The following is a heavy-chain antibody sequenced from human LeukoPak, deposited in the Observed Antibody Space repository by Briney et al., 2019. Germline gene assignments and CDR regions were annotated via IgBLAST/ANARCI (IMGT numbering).Heavy chain of an antibody. CDR1: GYTFTSYD. V-gene: IGHV1-46*01. CDR2: IDPSGGST. CDR3: ARDNSVGDTAWWFDP. J-gene: IGHJ5*02. D-gene: IGHD1-26*01. Sequence: ASVRVSCKASGYTFTSYDINWVRQAPGQGLEWMGMIDPSGGSTSYAQKFQGRVTMTRDMSTSTDYMELISLRSEDTAVYYCARDNSVGDTAWWFDPWGQGTLVTVSS.